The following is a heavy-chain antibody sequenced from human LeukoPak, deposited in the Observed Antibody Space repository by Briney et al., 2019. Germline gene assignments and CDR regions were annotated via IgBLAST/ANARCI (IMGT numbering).Heavy chain of an antibody. CDR3: ARVPYDSSGYYQPLDY. CDR2: ISGSGGST. CDR1: GFTFSSYA. J-gene: IGHJ4*02. V-gene: IGHV3-23*01. D-gene: IGHD3-22*01. Sequence: GGSLRLSCAASGFTFSSYAMSWVRQAPGKGLEWVSAISGSGGSTYYADSVKGRFTISRDNSKNTLYLQMNSLRAEDTAVYYCARVPYDSSGYYQPLDYWGQGTLVTVSS.